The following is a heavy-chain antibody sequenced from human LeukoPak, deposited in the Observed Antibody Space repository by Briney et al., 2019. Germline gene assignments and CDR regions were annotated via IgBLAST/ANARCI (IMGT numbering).Heavy chain of an antibody. Sequence: GGSLTLSCETSGFTFSSYAMSWVRQAPGKGLEWVSAISGSGGSTYYADSVKGRFTISRDNSKNTLYLQMNSLRAEDTAAYYCAREGLTDGVSDYWRQGTLVTVSS. V-gene: IGHV3-23*01. CDR2: ISGSGGST. J-gene: IGHJ4*02. CDR3: AREGLTDGVSDY. CDR1: GFTFSSYA. D-gene: IGHD1-14*01.